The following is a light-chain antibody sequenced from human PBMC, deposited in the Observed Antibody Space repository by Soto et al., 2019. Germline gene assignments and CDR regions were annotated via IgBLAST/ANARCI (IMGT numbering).Light chain of an antibody. CDR3: AAWDDSLNAYVV. J-gene: IGLJ2*01. V-gene: IGLV1-44*01. Sequence: QSVLTQPPSASWTPGQRVTISCSGSSSNIGSNTVNWYQQLPGTAPKLLIYSNNQRPSGVPDRFSGSKSGTSASLAISGLQSEDEADYYCAAWDDSLNAYVVFGGGTKLTVL. CDR1: SSNIGSNT. CDR2: SNN.